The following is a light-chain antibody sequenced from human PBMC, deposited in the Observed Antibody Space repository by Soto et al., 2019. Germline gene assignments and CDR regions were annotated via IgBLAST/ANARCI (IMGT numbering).Light chain of an antibody. J-gene: IGKJ1*01. CDR1: QDISDD. CDR3: LQNHNYPRT. V-gene: IGKV1-6*01. Sequence: AIQMTQSPSSLSASVGDRVTITCRASQDISDDVGWYQQTPGKAPKLLISGASRLQSGVPSRFSGSGSGAAFTLTITSLWPEDSATYYCLQNHNYPRTFGQGTKVDIK. CDR2: GAS.